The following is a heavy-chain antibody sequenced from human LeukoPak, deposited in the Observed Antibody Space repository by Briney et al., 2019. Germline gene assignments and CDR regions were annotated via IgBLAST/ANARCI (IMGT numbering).Heavy chain of an antibody. CDR1: GFAFSNCA. D-gene: IGHD3-3*01. V-gene: IGHV3-23*01. CDR3: AKGPHWNLSPTYDFWIGYYVDF. J-gene: IGHJ4*02. Sequence: GGSLRLSCAASGFAFSNCAMSWVRQAPGKGLEWLSVMSGGSESTYYADAEKGRFTISRDNSRNTLYLQMNSLRAEDTAVYYCAKGPHWNLSPTYDFWIGYYVDFWGQGTLVTVSS. CDR2: MSGGSEST.